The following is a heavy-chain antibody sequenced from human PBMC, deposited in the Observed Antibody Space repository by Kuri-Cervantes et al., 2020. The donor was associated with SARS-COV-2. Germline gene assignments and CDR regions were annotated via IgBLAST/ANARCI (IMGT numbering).Heavy chain of an antibody. CDR2: INPNSGGT. CDR3: ARSVPTSTSSSWHP. CDR1: GYTFTDFS. D-gene: IGHD2-2*01. V-gene: IGHV1-2*02. J-gene: IGHJ4*02. Sequence: ASVKVSCKASGYTFTDFSIYWVRQVPGQRLEWVGWINPNSGGTNFAQNFQDRVSLTRDTSINTAFMELSTLRSDDTAIYYCARSVPTSTSSSWHPRGPGTLVTVSS.